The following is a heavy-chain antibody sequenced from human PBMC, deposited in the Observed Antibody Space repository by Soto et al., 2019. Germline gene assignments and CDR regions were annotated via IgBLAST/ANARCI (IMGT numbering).Heavy chain of an antibody. Sequence: SETLSLTCTVSGGSISSGDYYWSWIRQPPGKGLEWIGYIYYSGSTYYNPSLKSRVTISVDTSKNQFSLKLSSVTAADTAVYYCARARIVGATTNFDYWGQGTLVTVSS. V-gene: IGHV4-30-4*01. J-gene: IGHJ4*02. CDR1: GGSISSGDYY. CDR2: IYYSGST. D-gene: IGHD1-26*01. CDR3: ARARIVGATTNFDY.